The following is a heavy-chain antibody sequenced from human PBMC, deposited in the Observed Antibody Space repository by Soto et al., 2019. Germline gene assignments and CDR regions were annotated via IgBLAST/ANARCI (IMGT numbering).Heavy chain of an antibody. CDR2: INVYNGNT. V-gene: IGHV1-18*01. Sequence: QVQLVQSGGEVKKPGASVKVSCKASGYTFTNYGISWVRQAPGQGLEWMGWINVYNGNTKYAQKVQGRVTMTTNTPTSTAYMELRGLRSDDTAVYYCARGVGSGSYYNQYNWFDPWGQGTLVTVSS. J-gene: IGHJ5*02. D-gene: IGHD3-10*01. CDR3: ARGVGSGSYYNQYNWFDP. CDR1: GYTFTNYG.